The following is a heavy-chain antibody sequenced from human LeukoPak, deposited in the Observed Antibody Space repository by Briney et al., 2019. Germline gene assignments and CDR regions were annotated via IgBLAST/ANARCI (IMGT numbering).Heavy chain of an antibody. CDR1: GGSISNYY. J-gene: IGHJ4*02. V-gene: IGHV4-59*01. CDR3: ARTSLADY. Sequence: PSETLSLTCTVSGGSISNYYWSWSRQPPGKGLEWIGYIYYSGSTNYNPSLKSRVTISVDTSKNQFSLKLTSVTAADTAVYYCARTSLADYWGQGTLVTVSP. CDR2: IYYSGST.